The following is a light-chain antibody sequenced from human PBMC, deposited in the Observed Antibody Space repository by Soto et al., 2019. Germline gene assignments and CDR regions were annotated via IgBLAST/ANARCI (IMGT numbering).Light chain of an antibody. V-gene: IGLV1-40*01. J-gene: IGLJ3*02. CDR2: GNS. CDR1: SSNIGAGYD. CDR3: QSYDSRISLWV. Sequence: QSVLTQPPSASGAPGQRVTISCTGSSSNIGAGYDVHWYQQLPGTAPKLLIYGNSKRPSGVPDRFSGSKSGTSASLAITGLQAEDEADYYCQSYDSRISLWVFGGGTQLTVL.